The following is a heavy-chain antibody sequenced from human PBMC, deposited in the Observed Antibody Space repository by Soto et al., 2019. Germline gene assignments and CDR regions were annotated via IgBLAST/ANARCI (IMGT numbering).Heavy chain of an antibody. CDR1: GFTFSNYA. Sequence: QVQLVESGGGVVQPGRSLRLSCAASGFTFSNYAMHWVRQAPGKGLDWLAISSYDVDNEYYADSVRGRYTISRDNSKNKLHLETNSLRHEDTAVYYCAKDGGPVYCNSPGCSAKHFDYWGQGTLVTVSS. CDR3: AKDGGPVYCNSPGCSAKHFDY. V-gene: IGHV3-30*18. CDR2: SSYDVDNE. J-gene: IGHJ4*02. D-gene: IGHD2-2*01.